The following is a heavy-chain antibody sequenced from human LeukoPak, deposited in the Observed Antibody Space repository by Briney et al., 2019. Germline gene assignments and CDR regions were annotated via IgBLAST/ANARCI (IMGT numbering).Heavy chain of an antibody. D-gene: IGHD2-15*01. CDR1: GYTFTGYY. J-gene: IGHJ6*02. CDR3: ARDYVGVVAATRYYYGMDV. Sequence: ASVKVSCKTSGYTFTGYYMHSVRQAPGQGLECMGWINPNSGGTNYAQKFQGRVTMTRDTSISTAYMELSRLRSDDTAVYYCARDYVGVVAATRYYYGMDVWGQGITVTVSS. V-gene: IGHV1-2*02. CDR2: INPNSGGT.